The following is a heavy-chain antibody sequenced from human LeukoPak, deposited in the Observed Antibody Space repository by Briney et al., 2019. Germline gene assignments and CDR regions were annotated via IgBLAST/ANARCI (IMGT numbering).Heavy chain of an antibody. Sequence: PGGPLRLSCAASGFTFSSYAMSWVRQAPGKGLEWVSSISGRCGRPYYADSVKGRFTISKDNSKNTLYLQMNSLRAEDTAVYYCAKESSRRALLVWFDPWGQGTLVTVCS. V-gene: IGHV3-23*01. CDR3: AKESSRRALLVWFDP. D-gene: IGHD1-26*01. CDR2: ISGRCGRP. CDR1: GFTFSSYA. J-gene: IGHJ5*02.